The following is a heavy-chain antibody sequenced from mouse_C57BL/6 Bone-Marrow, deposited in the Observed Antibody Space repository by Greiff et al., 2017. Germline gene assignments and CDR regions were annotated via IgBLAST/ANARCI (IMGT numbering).Heavy chain of an antibody. CDR2: ISSGSSTI. V-gene: IGHV5-17*01. D-gene: IGHD1-1*01. Sequence: EVMLVESGGGLVKPGGSLKLSCAASGFTFSDYGMHWVRQAPEKGLEWVAYISSGSSTIYYADTVKGRFTISRDNAKNTLFLQMTSLRSEDTAMYYCASPGFITTVVGYAMDYWGQGTSVTVSS. CDR3: ASPGFITTVVGYAMDY. CDR1: GFTFSDYG. J-gene: IGHJ4*01.